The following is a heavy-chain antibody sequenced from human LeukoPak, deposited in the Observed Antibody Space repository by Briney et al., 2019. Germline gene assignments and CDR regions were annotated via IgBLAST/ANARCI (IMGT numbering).Heavy chain of an antibody. D-gene: IGHD6-6*01. V-gene: IGHV3-23*01. CDR3: AKDYGSSSTNLFDP. Sequence: GGSLRLSCAASGFTFSTYAMSWVRQAPGKGLEWVSAISGGGGSTYYADSVKGRFTISRDNSKNTLYLQMNSLRAEDTAVYYCAKDYGSSSTNLFDPWGQGTLVTVSS. J-gene: IGHJ5*02. CDR2: ISGGGGST. CDR1: GFTFSTYA.